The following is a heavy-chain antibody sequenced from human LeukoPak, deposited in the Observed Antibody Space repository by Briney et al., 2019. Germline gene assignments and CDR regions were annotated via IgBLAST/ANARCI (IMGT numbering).Heavy chain of an antibody. CDR2: ITPNSGGT. CDR1: GYTFTNNY. J-gene: IGHJ3*02. CDR3: ARDMYYDYVWGSSGAFDI. V-gene: IGHV1-2*02. D-gene: IGHD3-16*01. Sequence: ASVKVSCKASGYTFTNNYIHWVRQAPGQGLEWMGWITPNSGGTNYAQQFQGRVTMTRDTSISTAYMELNRLRTDDAVVYYCARDMYYDYVWGSSGAFDIWGQGTMVTVSS.